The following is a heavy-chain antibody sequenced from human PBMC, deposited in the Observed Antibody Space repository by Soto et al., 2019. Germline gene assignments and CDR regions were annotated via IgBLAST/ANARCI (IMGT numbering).Heavy chain of an antibody. D-gene: IGHD6-13*01. CDR1: GFTFTSSA. CDR3: ARAMRIAAADAFDI. V-gene: IGHV1-18*01. Sequence: ASVKVSCKASGFTFTSSAVQWVRQARGQRLEWMGWISAYNGNTNYAQKLQGRVTMTTDTSTSTAYMELRSLRSDDTAVYYCARAMRIAAADAFDIWGQGTMVTVSS. J-gene: IGHJ3*02. CDR2: ISAYNGNT.